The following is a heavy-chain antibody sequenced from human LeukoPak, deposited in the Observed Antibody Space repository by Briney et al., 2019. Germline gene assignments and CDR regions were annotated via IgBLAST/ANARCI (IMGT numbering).Heavy chain of an antibody. V-gene: IGHV4-34*01. CDR2: IDNRGSI. D-gene: IGHD3-10*01. CDR1: GGSFSFYF. CDR3: ARDSHSGFE. J-gene: IGHJ4*02. Sequence: SETLSLTCAVSGGSFSFYFCHWIRQSPGKGLEWIGEIDNRGSIQYNPSLRSRVTISLDTSRNHFSLKLASVTAADTAVYFCARDSHSGFEWGQGTLVTVS.